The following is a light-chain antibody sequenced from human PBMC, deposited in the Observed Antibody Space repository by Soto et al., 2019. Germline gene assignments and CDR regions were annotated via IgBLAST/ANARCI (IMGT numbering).Light chain of an antibody. V-gene: IGKV3-11*01. CDR2: DAA. Sequence: DIVLTQSPATLSLSPGDRATLSCRASQSVGTSLAWYKQQPGQAPRLLIHDAAYRASGIPERFRGSGSGTAFSLSISSREPDDFAVYYCQHRSSLPRSFGRGTKVEV. J-gene: IGKJ1*01. CDR3: QHRSSLPRS. CDR1: QSVGTS.